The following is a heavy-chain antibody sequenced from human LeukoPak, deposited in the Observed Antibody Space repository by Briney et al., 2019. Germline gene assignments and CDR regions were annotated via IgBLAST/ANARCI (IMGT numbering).Heavy chain of an antibody. V-gene: IGHV3-23*01. CDR2: ISGSVGST. CDR3: ATRGTYYLPHDY. Sequence: GGSLRLSCAASGFTFSSYAMSWVRQAPGKGLEWVSAISGSVGSTYYADSVRGRFTISRDNSKNTLSLQMNSLRAEDTAVYYCATRGTYYLPHDYWGQGTLVTVSS. J-gene: IGHJ4*02. CDR1: GFTFSSYA. D-gene: IGHD1-26*01.